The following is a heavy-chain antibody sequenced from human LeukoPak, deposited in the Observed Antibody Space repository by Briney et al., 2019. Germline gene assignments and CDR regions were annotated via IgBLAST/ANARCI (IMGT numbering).Heavy chain of an antibody. V-gene: IGHV3-53*01. CDR1: GFTVSGNY. J-gene: IGHJ4*02. D-gene: IGHD4-23*01. Sequence: GGSLRLSCAVSGFTVSGNYMSWVRQAPGKGLEWVSLIYSGGTTYYADSVKGRFTISRDNPKNTLYLQMNSLRAEDTAVYYCARRAGGYSHPYDYWGQGILVTVSS. CDR2: IYSGGTT. CDR3: ARRAGGYSHPYDY.